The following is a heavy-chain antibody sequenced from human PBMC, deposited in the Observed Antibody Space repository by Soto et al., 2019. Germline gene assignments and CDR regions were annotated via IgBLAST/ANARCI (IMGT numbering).Heavy chain of an antibody. Sequence: EVQLVESRGGLVQPGGSLRLSCAASGFTLSSYWMNWVRLAPGKGLEWVANIKQDGSQKNYVDSVKGRFTISRDNAKNSLYLQMSSLRAEDTAVYYCMTSVTTHDYWGQGTLVTVSS. V-gene: IGHV3-7*01. J-gene: IGHJ4*02. D-gene: IGHD4-17*01. CDR2: IKQDGSQK. CDR1: GFTLSSYW. CDR3: MTSVTTHDY.